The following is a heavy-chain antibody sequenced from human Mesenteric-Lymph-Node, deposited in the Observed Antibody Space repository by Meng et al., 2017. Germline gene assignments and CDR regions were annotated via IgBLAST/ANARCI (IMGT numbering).Heavy chain of an antibody. Sequence: ASVKVSCKASGYTFTGYYMHWVRQAPGQGLEWMGRINPNSGGTNYAQKFQGRVTMTRDTSISTAYMELSRLRSDDTAVYYCARGKAPLVGRLSGMAVWGQGTTVTGSS. D-gene: IGHD3-16*01. V-gene: IGHV1-2*06. CDR2: INPNSGGT. J-gene: IGHJ6*02. CDR3: ARGKAPLVGRLSGMAV. CDR1: GYTFTGYY.